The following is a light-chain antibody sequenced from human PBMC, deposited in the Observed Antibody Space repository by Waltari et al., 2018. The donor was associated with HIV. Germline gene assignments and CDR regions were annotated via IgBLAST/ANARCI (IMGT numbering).Light chain of an antibody. CDR3: CSYTGYNDFL. V-gene: IGLV2-8*01. CDR2: EVT. Sequence: QSALTQPPSASGSPGQSVTISCTGTSSDVGGYNYVSWYQQHQGKAPKLIIFEVTKRPSGVPNRFSGSKSGNTASLTVSGLQADDEADYYCCSYTGYNDFLFGAGTKLTVL. J-gene: IGLJ3*02. CDR1: SSDVGGYNY.